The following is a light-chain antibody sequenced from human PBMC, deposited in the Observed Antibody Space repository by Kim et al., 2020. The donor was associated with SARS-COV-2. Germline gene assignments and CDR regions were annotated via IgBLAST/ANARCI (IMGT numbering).Light chain of an antibody. CDR2: GAS. V-gene: IGKV3-20*01. CDR3: QQYGSSPPTT. Sequence: PGERATLSCRARQSVSSSYLAWYQQKPGQAPRLLIYGASSRATGIPDRFSGSGSGTDFTLTISRLEPEDFAVYYCQQYGSSPPTTFGQGTRLEIK. CDR1: QSVSSSY. J-gene: IGKJ5*01.